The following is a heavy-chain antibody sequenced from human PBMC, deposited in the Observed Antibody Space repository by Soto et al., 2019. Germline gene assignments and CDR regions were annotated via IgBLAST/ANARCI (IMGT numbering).Heavy chain of an antibody. CDR3: ARAKRASSWLLGEFDY. CDR1: GGPISSYY. Sequence: PSETLSLTCTVSGGPISSYYWSWIRQPAGKGLEWIGRIYTSGSTNYNPSLKSRVTMSVDTSKNQFSLKLSSATAADTAVYYCARAKRASSWLLGEFDYWGQGTLVTVPQ. J-gene: IGHJ4*02. D-gene: IGHD6-13*01. V-gene: IGHV4-4*07. CDR2: IYTSGST.